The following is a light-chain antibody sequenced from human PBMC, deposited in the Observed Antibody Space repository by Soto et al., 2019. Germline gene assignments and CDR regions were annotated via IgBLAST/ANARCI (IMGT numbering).Light chain of an antibody. Sequence: QSVLTQPASVSGSPGQSITISCTGTSSDVGGYNYVSWYQQHPGKAPKLMIYAVSNRPSGVSNRFSGSKSGNTATLTISGLQAEDEADYYCCSYTVSGTYVFRTGTTVTVL. CDR1: SSDVGGYNY. CDR3: CSYTVSGTYV. J-gene: IGLJ1*01. V-gene: IGLV2-14*01. CDR2: AVS.